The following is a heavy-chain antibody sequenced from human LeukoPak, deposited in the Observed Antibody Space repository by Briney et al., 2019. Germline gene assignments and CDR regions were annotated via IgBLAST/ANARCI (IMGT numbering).Heavy chain of an antibody. CDR3: ATATYDILTGRNPNRFDP. CDR1: GYTLTELP. Sequence: GASVKVSCMVSGYTLTELPMHWVRQAPGKGLEWMGGFYPEDGETIYAQKFQGRVTMTEDTSTDTAYMELSSLRSEDTAVYYCATATYDILTGRNPNRFDPWGQGTLVTVSS. V-gene: IGHV1-24*01. J-gene: IGHJ5*02. CDR2: FYPEDGET. D-gene: IGHD3-9*01.